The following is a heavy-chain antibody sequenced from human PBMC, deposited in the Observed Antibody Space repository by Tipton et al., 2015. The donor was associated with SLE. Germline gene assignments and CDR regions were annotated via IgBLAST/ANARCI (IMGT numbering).Heavy chain of an antibody. J-gene: IGHJ4*02. CDR2: ISHSGVT. D-gene: IGHD6-13*01. CDR1: GGSISSYY. V-gene: IGHV4-59*04. CDR3: AGAVGSAAGMRDY. Sequence: TLSLTCSVSGGSISSYYWGWIRQPPGKGLEWVGSISHSGVTYYNPSLKSRVTISVDTSKNQFSLELSSVTAADTAVYYCAGAVGSAAGMRDYWGQGTLVTVSS.